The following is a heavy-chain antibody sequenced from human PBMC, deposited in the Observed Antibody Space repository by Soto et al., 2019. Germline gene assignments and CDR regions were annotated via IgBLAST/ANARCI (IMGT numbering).Heavy chain of an antibody. CDR3: ARWRGWETVNTYYYYYGMDV. CDR1: GYSISTGFN. Sequence: SETLSLTCAVSGYSISTGFNWAWIRQPPGKGLEWIGSIYHSGSTNYNPSLKSRVTISVDTSKNQFSLKLSSVTAADTAVYYCARWRGWETVNTYYYYYGMDVWGQGTTVTVSS. V-gene: IGHV4-38-2*01. D-gene: IGHD4-4*01. CDR2: IYHSGST. J-gene: IGHJ6*02.